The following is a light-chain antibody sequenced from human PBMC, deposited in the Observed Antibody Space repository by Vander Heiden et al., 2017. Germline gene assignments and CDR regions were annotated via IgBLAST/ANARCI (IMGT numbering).Light chain of an antibody. CDR3: GTWDSSLSAYV. V-gene: IGLV1-51*01. CDR1: SSNIGNNY. CDR2: DNN. Sequence: QSVLTQPPSVSAAPGQKVTLSCSGSSSNIGNNYVSWYQQLPATAPKLLIYDNNKRPSGIPDRFSGSKSGTSATLGITGLQTGDEADYYCGTWDSSLSAYVFGTGTKVTVL. J-gene: IGLJ1*01.